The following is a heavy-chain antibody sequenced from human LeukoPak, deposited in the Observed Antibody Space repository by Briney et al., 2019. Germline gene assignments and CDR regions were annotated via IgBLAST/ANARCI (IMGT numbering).Heavy chain of an antibody. CDR1: GFTFDEYA. CDR3: ASRHSDGYFDY. Sequence: TGGSPRLSCAASGFTFDEYAMSWVRQLPGKGLEWVSGLNWNGDTTDYADSVRGRFTISRDNAKNSLYLQMNSLTAEDTAFYYCASRHSDGYFDYWGQGTLVTVSS. V-gene: IGHV3-20*04. D-gene: IGHD3-22*01. J-gene: IGHJ4*02. CDR2: LNWNGDTT.